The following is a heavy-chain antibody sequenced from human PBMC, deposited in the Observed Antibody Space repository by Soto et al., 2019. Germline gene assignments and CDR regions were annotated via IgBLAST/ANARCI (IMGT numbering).Heavy chain of an antibody. V-gene: IGHV3-30*03. J-gene: IGHJ2*01. CDR3: XRDAAKDLRWYFDL. CDR2: ISYDGSNK. CDR1: GFRFSNYG. Sequence: QVHLVESGGGVVQPGRSLRVSCAASGFRFSNYGMHWVRQAPGKGLEWVAVISYDGSNKYYTDSVKGRFTISRDNSKNTQFLQMSSLRPEDTAIYYCXRDAAKDLRWYFDLWGRGTLVTVSS. D-gene: IGHD6-25*01.